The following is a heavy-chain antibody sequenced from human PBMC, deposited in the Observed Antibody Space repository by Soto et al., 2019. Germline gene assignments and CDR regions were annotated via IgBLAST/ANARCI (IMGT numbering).Heavy chain of an antibody. V-gene: IGHV1-69*13. CDR1: GGTFSSYA. J-gene: IGHJ4*02. D-gene: IGHD3-22*01. CDR2: IIPIFGTA. Sequence: SVKVSCKASGGTFSSYAISLVRQAPGQGLEWMGGIIPIFGTANYAQKFQGRVTITADESTSTAYMELSSLRSEDTAVYYCARDRRTYYDSSGYYYAFDYWGQGTLVTVSS. CDR3: ARDRRTYYDSSGYYYAFDY.